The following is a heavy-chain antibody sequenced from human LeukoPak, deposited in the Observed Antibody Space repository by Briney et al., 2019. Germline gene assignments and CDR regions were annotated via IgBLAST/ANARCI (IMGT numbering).Heavy chain of an antibody. CDR1: TFAFSSYA. CDR2: ITSSGSSM. CDR3: TRDIDDVLTGDDAFDV. V-gene: IGHV3-21*03. D-gene: IGHD3-9*01. Sequence: GGSLRLSCAASTFAFSSYAMTWVRQAPGKGLEWVSSITSSGSSMYYADSVKGRFIISRDNAESSVYLQMNSLRVDDTGLYYCTRDIDDVLTGDDAFDVWGQGTVVTVSS. J-gene: IGHJ3*01.